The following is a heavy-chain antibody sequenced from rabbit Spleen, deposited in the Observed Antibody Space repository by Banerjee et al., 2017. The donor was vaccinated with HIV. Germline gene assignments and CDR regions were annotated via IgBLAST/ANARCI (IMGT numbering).Heavy chain of an antibody. CDR1: GVSLNDKD. CDR2: IDPVFGST. Sequence: QLEESGGGLVKPEGSLTLTCKASGVSLNDKDVMCWVRQAPGKGLEWIGYIDPVFGSTYYASWVNGRFTISSHNAQNTLYLQLNSLTAADTATYFCVRARPYPFVLWGQGTLVTVS. V-gene: IGHV1S7*01. CDR3: VRARPYPFVL. J-gene: IGHJ4*01. D-gene: IGHD1-1*01.